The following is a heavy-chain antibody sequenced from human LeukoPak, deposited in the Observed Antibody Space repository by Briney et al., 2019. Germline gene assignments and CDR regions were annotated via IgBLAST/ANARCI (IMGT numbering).Heavy chain of an antibody. D-gene: IGHD2-21*01. CDR3: ARAHEMLFFGYYFDY. J-gene: IGHJ4*02. CDR2: IRTSGTNT. V-gene: IGHV3-48*01. Sequence: GGSLRLSCAASGFTFSSFSMNWVRQAPGKGLEWVSYIRTSGTNTDYTGSVKGRFTISRDNSKNTLYLQMNSLRAEDTAVYYCARAHEMLFFGYYFDYWGQGTLVTVSS. CDR1: GFTFSSFS.